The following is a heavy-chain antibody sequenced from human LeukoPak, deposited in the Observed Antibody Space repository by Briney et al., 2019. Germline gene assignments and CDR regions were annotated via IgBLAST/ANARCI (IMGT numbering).Heavy chain of an antibody. D-gene: IGHD3-10*01. Sequence: GGSLRLSCAASGFTFSSYAMSWVRQAPEKGLEWVSSVSSSGAYTYYADSVKGRFTVSRDNSQNTLYLQMNTLRAEDTAVYYCAKGVGEGAFDFWGQGTMVTVSS. CDR2: VSSSGAYT. J-gene: IGHJ3*01. V-gene: IGHV3-23*01. CDR1: GFTFSSYA. CDR3: AKGVGEGAFDF.